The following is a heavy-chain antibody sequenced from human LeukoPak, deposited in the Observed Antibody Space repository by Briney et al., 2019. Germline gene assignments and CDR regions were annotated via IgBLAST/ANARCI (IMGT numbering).Heavy chain of an antibody. CDR1: GFAFSGYG. CDR3: ARDCRFGSTTCHDY. Sequence: GGSLRLSCAASGFAFSGYGMHWVRQAPGKGLEGVADIWYDGNNKYYEDSVKGRFTISRDNSKNTLYLQMNSLRAEDTAVYYCARDCRFGSTTCHDYWGQGTLVTVSS. CDR2: IWYDGNNK. J-gene: IGHJ4*02. V-gene: IGHV3-33*01. D-gene: IGHD2-2*01.